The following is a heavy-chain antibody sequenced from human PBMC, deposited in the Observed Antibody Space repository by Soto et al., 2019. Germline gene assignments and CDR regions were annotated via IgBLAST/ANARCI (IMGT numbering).Heavy chain of an antibody. Sequence: GGSLRLSCAASGFTLRSNNMNWVRQAPGKGLEWVASISSESTYIYYADSVKGRFTISRDNSKNTLYLQMNSLRAEDTAVYYCARAKTPLWFGEYNWFDPWGQGTLVTVSS. V-gene: IGHV3-21*01. D-gene: IGHD3-10*01. CDR1: GFTLRSNN. CDR2: ISSESTYI. CDR3: ARAKTPLWFGEYNWFDP. J-gene: IGHJ5*02.